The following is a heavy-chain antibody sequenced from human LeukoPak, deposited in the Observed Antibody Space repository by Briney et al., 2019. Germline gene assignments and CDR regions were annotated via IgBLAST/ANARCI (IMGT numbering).Heavy chain of an antibody. CDR3: ARSAPTYYYDSSGFDAFDI. J-gene: IGHJ3*02. V-gene: IGHV4-30-2*01. Sequence: PSQTLSLTCAVSGGSISSGGYSWSWIRQPPGKGLEWIGYIYHSGSTYCNPSLKSRVTISVDRSKNQFSLKLSSVTAADTAVYYCARSAPTYYYDSSGFDAFDIWGQGTMVTVSS. CDR2: IYHSGST. CDR1: GGSISSGGYS. D-gene: IGHD3-22*01.